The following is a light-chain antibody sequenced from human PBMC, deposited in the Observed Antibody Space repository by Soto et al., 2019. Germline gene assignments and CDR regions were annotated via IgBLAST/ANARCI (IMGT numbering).Light chain of an antibody. CDR3: QQRSNWPLT. CDR2: GAS. J-gene: IGKJ5*01. Sequence: ESVLTQSPGTLSLSPGERDTLSCRASQTIDNKLAWYQQRPGQAPRLLIYGASIRATGIPARFSGSGSGTDFTLTISSLEPEDFAVYYCQQRSNWPLTFGQGTRLEIK. CDR1: QTIDNK. V-gene: IGKV3-11*01.